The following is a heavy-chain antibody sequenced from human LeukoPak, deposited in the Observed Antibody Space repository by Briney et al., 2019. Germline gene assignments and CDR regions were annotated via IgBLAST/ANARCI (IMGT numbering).Heavy chain of an antibody. CDR1: GYTFTAYY. Sequence: ASVKVSCKASGYTFTAYYMHWVRQAPGQGLEWMGWINPNFGGTNYAQKFQGRVTMTRDTSISTAYMELSSLRSDDTAVYYCAKDMAAVAGQGYECFDYWGQGTLVTVSS. CDR3: AKDMAAVAGQGYECFDY. D-gene: IGHD6-19*01. J-gene: IGHJ4*02. CDR2: INPNFGGT. V-gene: IGHV1-2*02.